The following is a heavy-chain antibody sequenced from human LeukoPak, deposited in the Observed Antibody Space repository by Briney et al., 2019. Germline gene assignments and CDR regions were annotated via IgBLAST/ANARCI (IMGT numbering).Heavy chain of an antibody. CDR2: ISGGGGST. CDR3: AKSKNYYDSSGCFDY. V-gene: IGHV3-43*02. Sequence: PGGSLRLSCAASGFTFDDYAMHWVRQAPGKGLEWVSLISGGGGSTYYADSVKGRFTISRDNSKNSLYLQMNSLRTEDTALYYCAKSKNYYDSSGCFDYWGQGTLVTVSS. J-gene: IGHJ4*02. D-gene: IGHD3-22*01. CDR1: GFTFDDYA.